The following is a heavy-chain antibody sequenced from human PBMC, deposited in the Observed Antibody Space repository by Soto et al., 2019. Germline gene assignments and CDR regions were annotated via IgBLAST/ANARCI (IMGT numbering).Heavy chain of an antibody. CDR2: INPNSGGT. CDR1: GYTFTGYY. D-gene: IGHD2-21*02. V-gene: IGHV1-2*04. Sequence: QVQLVQSGAEVKKPGASVKVSCKASGYTFTGYYMHWVRQAPGQGLEWMGWINPNSGGTNYAQKFQGWVTMTRDTSISTAYMELSRLRSDDTAVDYCARAHCGGDCYSGVDYWGQGTLVTGSS. CDR3: ARAHCGGDCYSGVDY. J-gene: IGHJ4*02.